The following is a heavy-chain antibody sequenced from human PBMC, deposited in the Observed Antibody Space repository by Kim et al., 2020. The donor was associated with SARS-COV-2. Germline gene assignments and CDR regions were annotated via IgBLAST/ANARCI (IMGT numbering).Heavy chain of an antibody. J-gene: IGHJ4*02. CDR1: GFTVSSNY. D-gene: IGHD3-3*01. CDR3: ARSPHLEWLYDY. V-gene: IGHV3-66*02. Sequence: GGSLRLSCAASGFTVSSNYMSWVRQAPGKGLEWVSVIYSGGSTYYADSVKGRFTISRDNSKNTLYLQMNSLRAEDMAVYYCARSPHLEWLYDYWGQGTLVTVSS. CDR2: IYSGGST.